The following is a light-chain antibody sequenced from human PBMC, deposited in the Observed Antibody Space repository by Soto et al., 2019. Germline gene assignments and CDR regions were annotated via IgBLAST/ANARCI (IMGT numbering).Light chain of an antibody. J-gene: IGLJ2*01. CDR3: CSYASISTSVV. V-gene: IGLV2-23*01. Sequence: QSVLTQPASVSGSPGQSITISCTGSSSDIGSYNLVSWYQQHPGKAPKLMIYEGSKRPSGVSNRFSGSRSGNTASLTISGLQAEDEADYYCCSYASISTSVVFGGGTQLTVL. CDR1: SSDIGSYNL. CDR2: EGS.